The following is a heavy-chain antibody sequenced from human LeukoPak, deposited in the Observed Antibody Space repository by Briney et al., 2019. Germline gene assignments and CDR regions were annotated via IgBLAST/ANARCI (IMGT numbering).Heavy chain of an antibody. V-gene: IGHV5-51*01. CDR2: SYPGDSDT. CDR1: GYSFTSYW. Sequence: GESLKISCKGSGYSFTSYWIGWVRQMPGKGLEWMGISYPGDSDTRYSPPFQGQVTISADKSISTAYLQWSSLKASDTAMYYCARPPGDSSLEQGAFDIWGQGTMVTVSS. D-gene: IGHD6-13*01. J-gene: IGHJ3*02. CDR3: ARPPGDSSLEQGAFDI.